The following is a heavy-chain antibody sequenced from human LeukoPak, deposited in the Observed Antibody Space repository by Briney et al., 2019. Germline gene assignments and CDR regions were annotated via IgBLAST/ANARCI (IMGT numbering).Heavy chain of an antibody. CDR1: GGSNY. Sequence: SETLSLTCTVSGGSNYWTWIRQAPGKGLEWIAYIHYSGSTNYNPSLKSRVTISVDTSKNQFSLKLSSVTAADTAVYYCARSRNTMVRGVINWFDPWGQGTLVTVSS. J-gene: IGHJ5*02. V-gene: IGHV4-59*08. CDR3: ARSRNTMVRGVINWFDP. CDR2: IHYSGST. D-gene: IGHD3-10*01.